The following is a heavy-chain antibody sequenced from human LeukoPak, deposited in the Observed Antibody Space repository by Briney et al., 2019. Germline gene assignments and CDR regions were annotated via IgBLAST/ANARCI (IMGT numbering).Heavy chain of an antibody. D-gene: IGHD3-16*01. CDR2: ISSSSSTM. Sequence: GGSLRLSCAASGFTFSSYSMNWVRQAPGKGLEWVSYISSSSSTMYYADSVKGRFTISRDNAKNSLYLQMNSLRAEDTAVYYCARDWAGGLFDHWGQGTLVTVSS. V-gene: IGHV3-48*01. J-gene: IGHJ4*02. CDR1: GFTFSSYS. CDR3: ARDWAGGLFDH.